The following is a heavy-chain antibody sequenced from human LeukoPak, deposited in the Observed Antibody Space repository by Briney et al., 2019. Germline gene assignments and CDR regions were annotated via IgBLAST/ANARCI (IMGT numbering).Heavy chain of an antibody. CDR3: AGRSAGNLEY. J-gene: IGHJ4*02. Sequence: GGSLRLSCAAPGFTFSNYWMHWVRHAPGKGLVWVSRINSDGSGTGYADSVKGRFTISRDNAKNTLYLQMNSLRAEDTAVYYCAGRSAGNLEYWGQGTLVSVSS. CDR1: GFTFSNYW. D-gene: IGHD2-15*01. V-gene: IGHV3-74*01. CDR2: INSDGSGT.